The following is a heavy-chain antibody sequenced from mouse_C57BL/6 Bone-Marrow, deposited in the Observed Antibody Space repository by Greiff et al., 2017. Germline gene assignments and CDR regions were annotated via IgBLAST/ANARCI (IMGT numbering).Heavy chain of an antibody. CDR1: GFTFSSYA. CDR2: ISSGVDYI. D-gene: IGHD1-1*01. Sequence: EVQRVESGEGLVKPGGSLKLSCAASGFTFSSYAMSWVRQTPEKRLEWVAYISSGVDYIYYADTVKGRFTISRDNARNTLYLQMSSLKSEDTAMYYCTRNHYGSSYVAWFAYWGQGTLVTVSA. CDR3: TRNHYGSSYVAWFAY. J-gene: IGHJ3*01. V-gene: IGHV5-9-1*02.